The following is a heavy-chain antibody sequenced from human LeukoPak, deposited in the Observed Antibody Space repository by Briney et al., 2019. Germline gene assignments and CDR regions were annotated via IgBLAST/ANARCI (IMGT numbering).Heavy chain of an antibody. CDR2: ISWNSGSI. V-gene: IGHV3-9*01. J-gene: IGHJ6*02. CDR1: GFTFDDYA. CDR3: ARNNGMDV. Sequence: GGSLRLSCAASGFTFDDYAMHWVRQAPGKGLEWVSGISWNSGSIGYADSVKGRFTISRDNAKNSLYLQMNSLRAEDTALYHCARNNGMDVWGQGTTVIVFS.